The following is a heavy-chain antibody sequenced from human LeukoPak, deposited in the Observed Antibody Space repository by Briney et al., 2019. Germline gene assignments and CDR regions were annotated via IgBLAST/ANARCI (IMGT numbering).Heavy chain of an antibody. CDR2: INPSSGGT. CDR1: GYTFTGYY. D-gene: IGHD6-19*01. J-gene: IGHJ5*02. Sequence: ASVKVSCKASGYTFTGYYMHWVRQAPGQGLEWMGWINPSSGGTNYAQKFQGRVTMTRDTSISTAYMELSRLRSDDTAVYYCARMIAVAADNWFDPWGQGTLVTVSS. CDR3: ARMIAVAADNWFDP. V-gene: IGHV1-2*02.